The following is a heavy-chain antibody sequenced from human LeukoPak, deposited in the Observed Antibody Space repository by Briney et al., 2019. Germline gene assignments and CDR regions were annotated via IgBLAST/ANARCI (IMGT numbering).Heavy chain of an antibody. D-gene: IGHD1-26*01. V-gene: IGHV1-2*02. CDR3: ARVRSSGTYFDACDI. CDR1: GYTFTAYY. Sequence: ASVKVSCKTSGYTFTAYYMHWVRQAPGQGLEWMGWINPKTGGINYAQKFQGRVTMTGDTSISTAYMELNSLTSDDTAMYFCARVRSSGTYFDACDIFGQGTMVTVSS. CDR2: INPKTGGI. J-gene: IGHJ3*02.